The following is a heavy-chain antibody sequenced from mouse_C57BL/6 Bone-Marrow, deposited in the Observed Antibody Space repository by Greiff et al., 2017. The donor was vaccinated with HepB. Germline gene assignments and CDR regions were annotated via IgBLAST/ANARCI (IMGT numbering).Heavy chain of an antibody. J-gene: IGHJ4*01. D-gene: IGHD1-1*01. Sequence: VQLQQSGTVLARPGASVKMSCKTSGYTFTSYWMHWVKQRPGQGLEWIGAIYPGNSDTSYNQKFKGKAKLTAVTSASTAYMELSSLTNEDSAVYYCTRDFYYGSSYGRYAMDYWGQGTSVTVSS. CDR1: GYTFTSYW. CDR3: TRDFYYGSSYGRYAMDY. CDR2: IYPGNSDT. V-gene: IGHV1-5*01.